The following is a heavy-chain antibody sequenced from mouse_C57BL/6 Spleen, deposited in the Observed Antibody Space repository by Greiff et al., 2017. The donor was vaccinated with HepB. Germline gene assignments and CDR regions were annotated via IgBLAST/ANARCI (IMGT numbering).Heavy chain of an antibody. J-gene: IGHJ1*03. Sequence: VQLQQSDAELVKPGASVKISCKVSGYTFTDHTIHWMKQRPEQGLEWIGYIYPRDGSTTYNEQFKGKATLTADKSSSTAYMQLNSLTSEDSAVYFCARPPDYYGRSYGYFDVWGTGTTVTVSS. CDR1: GYTFTDHT. V-gene: IGHV1-78*01. CDR2: IYPRDGST. CDR3: ARPPDYYGRSYGYFDV. D-gene: IGHD1-1*01.